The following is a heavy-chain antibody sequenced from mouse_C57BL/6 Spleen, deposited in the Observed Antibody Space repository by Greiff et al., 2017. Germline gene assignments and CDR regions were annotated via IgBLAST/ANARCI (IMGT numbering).Heavy chain of an antibody. CDR2: INPNNGGT. Sequence: VQLQQSGPELVKPGASVKISCKASGYTFTDYYMNWVKQSHGKSLEWIGDINPNNGGTSYNQKFKGKATLTVDKSSSTAYMELRSLTSEDSAVYYCARRGFITPMDYWGQGTSVTVSS. V-gene: IGHV1-26*01. J-gene: IGHJ4*01. CDR1: GYTFTDYY. D-gene: IGHD1-1*01. CDR3: ARRGFITPMDY.